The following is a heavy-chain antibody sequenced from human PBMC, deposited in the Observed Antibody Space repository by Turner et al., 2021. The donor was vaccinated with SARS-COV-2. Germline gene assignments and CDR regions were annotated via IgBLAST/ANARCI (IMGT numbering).Heavy chain of an antibody. J-gene: IGHJ4*02. D-gene: IGHD6-19*01. CDR2: ICSGGST. Sequence: EVQLVETGGGMIQPGGSLRIYCAASGFTVSSNYMSWVRQAPGKGPEWVSVICSGGSTYYADSVKGRFTISRDNSKNTLYLQMNSLRAEDTAVYYCARGYGSGWSYYFDYWGQGTLVTVSS. V-gene: IGHV3-53*02. CDR3: ARGYGSGWSYYFDY. CDR1: GFTVSSNY.